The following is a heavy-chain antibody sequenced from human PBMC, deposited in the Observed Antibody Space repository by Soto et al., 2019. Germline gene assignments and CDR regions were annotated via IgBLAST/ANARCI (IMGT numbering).Heavy chain of an antibody. V-gene: IGHV4-39*01. CDR2: TYYSAGT. D-gene: IGHD6-13*01. J-gene: IGHJ4*02. Sequence: LSLTCNVSGGSVGSSSYYWGWIRQAPGKGLEWIVSTYYSAGTYYNPSLKSRVTTSLDASKNQFSLTVTSVTAADTAIYYCARHASRGYSSSWYFEDWGQGTPVTVSS. CDR3: ARHASRGYSSSWYFED. CDR1: GGSVGSSSYY.